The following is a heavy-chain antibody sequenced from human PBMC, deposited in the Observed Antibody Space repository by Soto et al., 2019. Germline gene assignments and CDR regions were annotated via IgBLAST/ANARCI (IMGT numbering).Heavy chain of an antibody. V-gene: IGHV4-59*01. Sequence: PSETLSLTCTVSGSAISSYDWSWIRQPPGKGLEWMGYIYYSGSTNYNPSLKRRVTISVDTCKNQFSLKLSSVFAAATAVYYCAREACSSTSCYPPYFYYGMDVWGQGTTVTVSS. CDR2: IYYSGST. D-gene: IGHD2-2*01. CDR1: GSAISSYD. CDR3: AREACSSTSCYPPYFYYGMDV. J-gene: IGHJ6*02.